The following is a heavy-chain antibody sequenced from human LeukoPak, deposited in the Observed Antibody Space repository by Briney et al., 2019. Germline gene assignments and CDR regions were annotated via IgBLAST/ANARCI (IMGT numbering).Heavy chain of an antibody. V-gene: IGHV4-4*07. Sequence: SETLSLTCAVSGGSISSYYWSWIRQPAGKGLEWIGRIYTSGSTNYNPSLKSRVTMSVDTSKNQFSLKLSSVTAADTAVYYCARDRVTMIGSRGHFDYWGQGTLVTVSS. D-gene: IGHD3-22*01. CDR2: IYTSGST. CDR1: GGSISSYY. CDR3: ARDRVTMIGSRGHFDY. J-gene: IGHJ4*02.